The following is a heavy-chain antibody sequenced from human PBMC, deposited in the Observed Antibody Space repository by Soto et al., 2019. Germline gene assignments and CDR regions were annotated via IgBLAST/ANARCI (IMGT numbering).Heavy chain of an antibody. CDR1: GFTFTSSA. CDR3: AADTGYSSRWSSNWFDP. D-gene: IGHD6-13*01. Sequence: SVKVSCKASGFTFTSSAVQWVRQARGQRLEWIGWIVVGSGNTNYAQEFQERVTITRDMSTSTAYMELSSLRSEDTAVYYCAADTGYSSRWSSNWFDPWGQGTLVTVSS. CDR2: IVVGSGNT. V-gene: IGHV1-58*01. J-gene: IGHJ5*02.